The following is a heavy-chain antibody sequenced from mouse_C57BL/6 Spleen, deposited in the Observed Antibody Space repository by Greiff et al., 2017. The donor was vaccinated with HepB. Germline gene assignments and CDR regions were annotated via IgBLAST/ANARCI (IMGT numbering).Heavy chain of an antibody. D-gene: IGHD1-1*01. J-gene: IGHJ2*01. Sequence: VQLKQSGAELVRPGASVKLSCTASGFNIKDDYMHWVKQRPEQGLERIGWMDREKGDTAYASKFQGKGTITADTAANTAYLRRSTLTSEDTAVNYCTTRNYYGSSYNDWGQGTTLTVS. CDR1: GFNIKDDY. V-gene: IGHV14-4*01. CDR3: TTRNYYGSSYND. CDR2: MDREKGDT.